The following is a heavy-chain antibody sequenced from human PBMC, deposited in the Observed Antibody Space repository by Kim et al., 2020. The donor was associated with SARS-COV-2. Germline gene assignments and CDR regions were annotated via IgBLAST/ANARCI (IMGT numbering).Heavy chain of an antibody. J-gene: IGHJ2*01. CDR3: ARGVEVVAATSLYWYFDL. Sequence: SETLSLTCTVSGGSISSGGYYWSWIRQHPGKGLEWIGYIYYSGSTYYNPSLKSRVTISVDTSKNQFSLKLSSVTAADTAVYYCARGVEVVAATSLYWYFDLWGRGTLVTVSS. D-gene: IGHD2-15*01. V-gene: IGHV4-31*03. CDR2: IYYSGST. CDR1: GGSISSGGYY.